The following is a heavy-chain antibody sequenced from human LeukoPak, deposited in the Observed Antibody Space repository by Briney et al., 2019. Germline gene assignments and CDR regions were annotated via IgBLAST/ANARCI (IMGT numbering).Heavy chain of an antibody. D-gene: IGHD2-2*01. V-gene: IGHV3-7*01. J-gene: IGHJ6*02. CDR3: ARDRIVVVPASLLDYYYYYGMDV. CDR2: IKQDGSEK. CDR1: GFTFSSYW. Sequence: GGSLRLSCAASGFTFSSYWMSWVRQAPGKGLEWVANIKQDGSEKYYVDSVKGRSTISRDNAKNSLYLQMNSLRAEDTAVYYCARDRIVVVPASLLDYYYYYGMDVWGQGTTVTVSS.